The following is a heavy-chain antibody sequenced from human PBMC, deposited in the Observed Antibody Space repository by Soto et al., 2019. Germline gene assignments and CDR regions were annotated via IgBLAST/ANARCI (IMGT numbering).Heavy chain of an antibody. CDR2: IYYSGST. J-gene: IGHJ4*02. CDR3: ARLYTFGSIDY. D-gene: IGHD3-16*01. V-gene: IGHV4-61*01. Sequence: QVQLQESGPGLVKPSETLSLTCTVSGGSVSSGSYYWSWIRQPPGKGLEWIGYIYYSGSTNYNPALKSRVTISVDTSKIQFSLKLSSVTAADTAVYYCARLYTFGSIDYWGQGTLVTVSS. CDR1: GGSVSSGSYY.